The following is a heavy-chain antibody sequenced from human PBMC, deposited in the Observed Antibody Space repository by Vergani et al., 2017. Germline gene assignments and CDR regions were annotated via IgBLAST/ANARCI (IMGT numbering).Heavy chain of an antibody. Sequence: QVQLQESGPGLVKPSETLSLTCTVSGGSISSYYWSWIRQPAGKGLEWIGRIYTSGSTNYNPSLKSRVTMSVDTSKNQFSLKLSSVTAADTAVYYCARDTVTPQYYYYDYMDGWGKGTTVTVSS. D-gene: IGHD4-11*01. V-gene: IGHV4-4*07. CDR3: ARDTVTPQYYYYDYMDG. CDR1: GGSISSYY. J-gene: IGHJ6*03. CDR2: IYTSGST.